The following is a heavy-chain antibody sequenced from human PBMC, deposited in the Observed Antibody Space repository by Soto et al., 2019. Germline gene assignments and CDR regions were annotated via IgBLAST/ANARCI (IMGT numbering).Heavy chain of an antibody. CDR2: IYYSGST. V-gene: IGHV4-59*01. CDR1: GGSISSYY. D-gene: IGHD3-10*01. CDR3: ARGGLLWFGDPPGMDV. Sequence: SETLSLTCTVSGGSISSYYWSWIRQPPGKGLEWIGYIYYSGSTNYNPSLKSRVTISINTSKNQFSLKLSSVTAADTAVYYCARGGLLWFGDPPGMDVWGQGTTVTVSS. J-gene: IGHJ6*02.